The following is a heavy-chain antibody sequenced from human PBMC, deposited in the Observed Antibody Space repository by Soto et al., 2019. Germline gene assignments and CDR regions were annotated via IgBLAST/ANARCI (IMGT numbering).Heavy chain of an antibody. D-gene: IGHD4-17*01. CDR1: GFTFGDYA. Sequence: PGGSLRLSCTASGFTFGDYAMSWFRQAPRKGLERVGFIRSKAYGGTTEYAASVKGRFTISRDDSKSIAYLQMNSLKTEVSVVYYCTRALGLRFQYYMDVWGKGTTVTVSS. V-gene: IGHV3-49*03. J-gene: IGHJ6*03. CDR3: TRALGLRFQYYMDV. CDR2: IRSKAYGGTT.